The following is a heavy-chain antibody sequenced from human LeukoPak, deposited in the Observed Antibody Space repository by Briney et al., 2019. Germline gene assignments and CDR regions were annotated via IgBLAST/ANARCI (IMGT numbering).Heavy chain of an antibody. V-gene: IGHV3-9*01. Sequence: GGSLRLSCAASGFTFSSYAMSWVRQAPGKGLEWVSGISWNSGSIGYADSVKGRFTISRDNAKTSLYLHMNSLRAEDTALYYCAKDLGPGSMATSPGFDYWGQGTLVTVSS. CDR2: ISWNSGSI. D-gene: IGHD5-24*01. CDR3: AKDLGPGSMATSPGFDY. CDR1: GFTFSSYA. J-gene: IGHJ4*02.